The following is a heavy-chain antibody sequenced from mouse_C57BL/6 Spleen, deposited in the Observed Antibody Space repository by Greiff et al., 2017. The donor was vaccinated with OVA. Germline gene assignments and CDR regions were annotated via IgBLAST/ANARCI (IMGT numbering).Heavy chain of an antibody. Sequence: DVKLVESGGGLVKPGGSLKLSCAASGFTFSSYAMSWVRQTPEKRLEWVATISDGGSYTYYPDNVKGRFTISRDNAKNNLYLQMSHLKSEDTAMYYCARDREGTDYFDYWGQGTTLTVSS. V-gene: IGHV5-4*01. D-gene: IGHD4-1*01. J-gene: IGHJ2*01. CDR3: ARDREGTDYFDY. CDR1: GFTFSSYA. CDR2: ISDGGSYT.